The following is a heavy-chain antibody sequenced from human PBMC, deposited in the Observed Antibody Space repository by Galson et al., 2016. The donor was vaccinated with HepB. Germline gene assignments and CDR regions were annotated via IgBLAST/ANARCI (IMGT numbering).Heavy chain of an antibody. J-gene: IGHJ4*02. CDR3: AKASRLAGITPIDF. CDR2: MSGTGGSI. D-gene: IGHD5-24*01. CDR1: GFTFSRYA. V-gene: IGHV3-23*01. Sequence: SLRLSCAASGFTFSRYAMIWVRQAPGKGLEWVSTMSGTGGSIHYADSVKGRFNISRDNSQSTLSLQMNSLRVEDTAVYYCAKASRLAGITPIDFWGQGTLVTVSS.